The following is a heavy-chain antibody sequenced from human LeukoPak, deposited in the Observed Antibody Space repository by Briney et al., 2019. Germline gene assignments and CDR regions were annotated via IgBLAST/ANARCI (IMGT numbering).Heavy chain of an antibody. Sequence: SETLSLTCTVSGGSISSYYWSWIRQPPGKGLEWIGYIYYSGSTNYNPSLKSRVTISVDTSKNQFSLKLSSVTAADTAVYYCARGRANYDFWSGYRTDTKNWFDPWGQGTLVTVSS. D-gene: IGHD3-3*01. J-gene: IGHJ5*02. V-gene: IGHV4-59*12. CDR1: GGSISSYY. CDR2: IYYSGST. CDR3: ARGRANYDFWSGYRTDTKNWFDP.